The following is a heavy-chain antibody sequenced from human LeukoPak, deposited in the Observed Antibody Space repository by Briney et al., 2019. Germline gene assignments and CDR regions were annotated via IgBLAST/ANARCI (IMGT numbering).Heavy chain of an antibody. V-gene: IGHV1-8*01. CDR3: ARGPLCSSTSCYDKYYYYYYMDV. CDR2: MNPNSGNT. CDR1: GYTFTSYD. J-gene: IGHJ6*03. Sequence: GASVKVSCKASGYTFTSYDINWVRQATGQGLEWMGWMNPNSGNTGYAQKSQGRVTMTRNTSISTAYMELSSLRSEDTAVYYCARGPLCSSTSCYDKYYYYYYMDVWGKGTTVTVSS. D-gene: IGHD2-2*01.